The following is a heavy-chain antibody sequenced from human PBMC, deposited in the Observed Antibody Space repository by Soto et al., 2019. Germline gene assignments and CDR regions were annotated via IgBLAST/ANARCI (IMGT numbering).Heavy chain of an antibody. J-gene: IGHJ6*02. CDR3: ARDPSISARHFYYGMDV. D-gene: IGHD6-6*01. V-gene: IGHV1-69*13. Sequence: LVKLPGKPAGGTFRSYAISWVRQAPGQGLEWMGGIIPIFGTANYAQKFQGRVTITADESTSTAYMELSSLRSEDAAVYYCARDPSISARHFYYGMDVWRQRPTVTVSS. CDR1: GGTFRSYA. CDR2: IIPIFGTA.